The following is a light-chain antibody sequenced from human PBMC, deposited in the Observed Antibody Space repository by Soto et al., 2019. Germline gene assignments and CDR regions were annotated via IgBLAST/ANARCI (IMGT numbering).Light chain of an antibody. V-gene: IGLV2-14*03. CDR3: SSFTSSSSYV. CDR1: SSDVGSYNS. J-gene: IGLJ1*01. CDR2: DVS. Sequence: QSVLAQPASVSGSLGQSITISCTGTSSDVGSYNSVSWYQQYPGKAPTLMIHDVSNRPSGVSNRFSGSKSGNTASLTISGLEAEDEADYYCSSFTSSSSYVFGSGTKLTVL.